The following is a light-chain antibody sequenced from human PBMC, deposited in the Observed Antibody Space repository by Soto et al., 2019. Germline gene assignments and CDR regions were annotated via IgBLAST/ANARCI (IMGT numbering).Light chain of an antibody. CDR2: EVS. Sequence: QSALTQPASVSGSPGQSITISCTAASSDVGSYNLVSWYQHHPGKAPKLMIYEVSKRPSGFSNRFSGSKSGNTASLTISGLQAEDEADYYRSSYAGSSTVFGGGTKLTVL. CDR1: SSDVGSYNL. CDR3: SSYAGSSTV. J-gene: IGLJ2*01. V-gene: IGLV2-23*02.